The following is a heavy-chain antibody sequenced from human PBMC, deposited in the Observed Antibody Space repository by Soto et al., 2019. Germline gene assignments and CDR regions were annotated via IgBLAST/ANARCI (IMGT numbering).Heavy chain of an antibody. D-gene: IGHD2-21*01. CDR2: IYYSGST. Sequence: SSETLSLTCTVSGGSISTYYWSWIRQPPGKGLEWIAYIYYSGSTNYNPSLKSRLTISVDTSKKQFSLKLRSLTAADTAVYYCARVGGDDYYYYGMDVWGQGTTVTVS. CDR3: ARVGGDDYYYYGMDV. CDR1: GGSISTYY. V-gene: IGHV4-59*01. J-gene: IGHJ6*02.